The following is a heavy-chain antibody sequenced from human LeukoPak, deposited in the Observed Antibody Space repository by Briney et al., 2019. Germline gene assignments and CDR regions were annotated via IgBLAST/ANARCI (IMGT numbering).Heavy chain of an antibody. D-gene: IGHD5-18*01. V-gene: IGHV1-2*02. CDR3: ARGGLGHSYEFDY. CDR1: GYTLTGYY. Sequence: ASVNVSCKASGYTLTGYYMHWVRQAPGQGLEWMGWINPNSGGTNYAQKFQGRVTMTRDTSISTAYMELSRLRSDDTAVYYCARGGLGHSYEFDYWGQGTLVTVSS. J-gene: IGHJ4*02. CDR2: INPNSGGT.